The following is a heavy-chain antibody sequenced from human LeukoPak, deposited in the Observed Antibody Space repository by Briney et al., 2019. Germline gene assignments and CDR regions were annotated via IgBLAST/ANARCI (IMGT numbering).Heavy chain of an antibody. Sequence: PGGSLRLSCAASGFTFNNYGIHYVRQAPGKGLEWVAVISDDGRHKNYADSVKGRFTISRDNSNNTLYLQMNSLRVEDTGVYYCAKDRETTASGTFDYWGRGTLVTVSS. CDR2: ISDDGRHK. D-gene: IGHD6-13*01. CDR3: AKDRETTASGTFDY. CDR1: GFTFNNYG. V-gene: IGHV3-30*18. J-gene: IGHJ4*02.